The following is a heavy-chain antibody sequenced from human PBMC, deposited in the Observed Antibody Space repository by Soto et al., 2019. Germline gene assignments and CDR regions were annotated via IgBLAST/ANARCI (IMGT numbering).Heavy chain of an antibody. CDR1: GYTFTSYD. Sequence: SVKVSCKASGYTFTSYDINWVRQATGQGLEWMGWMNPNSGNTGYAQKFQGRVTMTRNTSISTAYMELSSLRSEDTAVYYCARDRRGYSYGSGYYYYYGMDVWGQGTTVTVSS. D-gene: IGHD5-18*01. J-gene: IGHJ6*02. CDR3: ARDRRGYSYGSGYYYYYGMDV. V-gene: IGHV1-8*01. CDR2: MNPNSGNT.